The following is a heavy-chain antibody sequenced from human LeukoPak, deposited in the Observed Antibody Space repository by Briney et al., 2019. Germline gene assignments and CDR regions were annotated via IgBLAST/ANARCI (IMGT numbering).Heavy chain of an antibody. J-gene: IGHJ4*02. Sequence: PSETLSLTCAVSGYSISSGYYWGWIRQPPGKGLEWIGSIYHSGSTYYNPSLKSRVTISVDTSKNQFSLKLSSVTAADTAVYYCARISEGIAAAGADYWGQGTLVTVSS. D-gene: IGHD6-13*01. CDR3: ARISEGIAAAGADY. CDR2: IYHSGST. V-gene: IGHV4-38-2*01. CDR1: GYSISSGYY.